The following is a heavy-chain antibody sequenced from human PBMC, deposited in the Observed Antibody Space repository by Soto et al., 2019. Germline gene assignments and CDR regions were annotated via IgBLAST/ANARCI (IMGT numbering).Heavy chain of an antibody. D-gene: IGHD4-17*01. CDR3: AHPRGYGVFDAYDI. J-gene: IGHJ3*02. CDR2: ISSTGGST. Sequence: PGGSLRLSCTASGFTFSSYAMTWVRQAPGKGLEWVSAISSTGGSTYSADSVKGRFTISRDNSMNALYLQMSSLRIEDTAVYYCAHPRGYGVFDAYDIWGQGTMVTVS. CDR1: GFTFSSYA. V-gene: IGHV3-23*01.